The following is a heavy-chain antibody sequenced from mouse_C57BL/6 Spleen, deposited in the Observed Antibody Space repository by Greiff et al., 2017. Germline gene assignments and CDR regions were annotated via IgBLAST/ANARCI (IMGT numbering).Heavy chain of an antibody. CDR2: IDPNSGGT. D-gene: IGHD1-1*01. CDR3: ARRDYGIPFAY. CDR1: GYTFTSYW. V-gene: IGHV1-72*01. J-gene: IGHJ3*01. Sequence: QVQLQQPGPELVKPGASVTLSCKASGYTFTSYWMHWVTQRPGRGLEWIGRIDPNSGGTKYNEKFKSKATLTVDKPSSSAYMPLSSLTSEAAAFYYCARRDYGIPFAYWGQGTLVTVSA.